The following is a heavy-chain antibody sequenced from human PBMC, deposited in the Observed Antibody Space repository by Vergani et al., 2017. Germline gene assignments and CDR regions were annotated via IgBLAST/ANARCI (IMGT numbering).Heavy chain of an antibody. CDR2: IYYSGST. CDR1: GGSISSSSYY. CDR3: ARTRRQLADY. J-gene: IGHJ4*02. D-gene: IGHD6-13*01. V-gene: IGHV4-31*03. Sequence: QLQLQESGPGLVKPSETLSLTCTVSGGSISSSSYYWSWIRQHPGKGLEWIGYIYYSGSTYYNPSLKSRVTISVDTSKNQFSLKLSSVTAADTAVYYCARTRRQLADYWGQGTLVTVSS.